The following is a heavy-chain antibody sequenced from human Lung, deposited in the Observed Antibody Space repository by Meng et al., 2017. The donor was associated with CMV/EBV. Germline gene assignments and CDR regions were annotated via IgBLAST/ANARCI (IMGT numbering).Heavy chain of an antibody. V-gene: IGHV1-8*03. CDR3: TRAFPRRTKRPMHGFDP. J-gene: IGHJ5*02. CDR2: VNPNMGNT. Sequence: ASXXVSXKASGYTFTSHDINWVRQAPGQGLEWMGWVNPNMGNTGYAQKFQGRVTISTNTATSTAYMELSNLRSDDTAVYYCTRAFPRRTKRPMHGFDPWGQGXLVTVSS. D-gene: IGHD1-1*01. CDR1: GYTFTSHD.